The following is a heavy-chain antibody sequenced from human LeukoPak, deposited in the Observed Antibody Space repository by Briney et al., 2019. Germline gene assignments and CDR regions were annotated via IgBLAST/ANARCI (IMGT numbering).Heavy chain of an antibody. V-gene: IGHV3-53*01. D-gene: IGHD3-22*01. CDR1: GFTVSSNY. CDR3: AREDGSSGIDY. J-gene: IGHJ4*02. Sequence: GGSLRLSCAASGFTVSSNYMSWVRQAPGKGLEWVSVIYSGGSTYYADFVKGRFTISRDNSKNTLYLQMNSLRAEDTAVYYCAREDGSSGIDYWGQGTLVTVSS. CDR2: IYSGGST.